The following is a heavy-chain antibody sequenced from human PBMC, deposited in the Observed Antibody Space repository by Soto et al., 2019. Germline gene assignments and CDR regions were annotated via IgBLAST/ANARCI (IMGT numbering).Heavy chain of an antibody. Sequence: QVQLPESGPGLVKPSETLSLTCSVSGGSVSSASYYWSWIRQPPGKGLERIAYIDSGGNTNYNPSPKRRLTLSVDTAQNQYALKLTSGTAADTAVYYCARQSRGDGEKRSIWCQGTLVTVSS. CDR3: ARQSRGDGEKRSI. CDR2: IDSGGNT. J-gene: IGHJ4*02. D-gene: IGHD2-21*01. CDR1: GGSVSSASYY. V-gene: IGHV4-61*01.